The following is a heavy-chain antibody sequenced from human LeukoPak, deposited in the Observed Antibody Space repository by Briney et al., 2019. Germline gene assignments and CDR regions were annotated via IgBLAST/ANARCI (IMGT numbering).Heavy chain of an antibody. Sequence: GESLKISCKGSGYSFTSYWIGWVRPMPGKGLEWVGIIYPGDSDTRYSPSFQGQVTVSADKSISTAYLQWSSLKASDTAMYYCARLYDILTGNSFDHWGQGTLVTVSS. CDR3: ARLYDILTGNSFDH. CDR1: GYSFTSYW. J-gene: IGHJ4*02. CDR2: IYPGDSDT. D-gene: IGHD3-9*01. V-gene: IGHV5-51*01.